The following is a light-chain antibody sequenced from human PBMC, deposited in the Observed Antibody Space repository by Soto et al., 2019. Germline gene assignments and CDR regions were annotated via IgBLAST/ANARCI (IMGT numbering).Light chain of an antibody. J-gene: IGKJ1*01. V-gene: IGKV3-20*01. Sequence: EILFTQSPGTLSLSPGERATLSCRASQSISFTYLAWYQQKPGQAPRLLIYGESSRATGVPDRFSGSGSGTDFTLTVSRLEHEDFAVYYCQHTGTFGQGTKVDIK. CDR1: QSISFTY. CDR2: GES. CDR3: QHTGT.